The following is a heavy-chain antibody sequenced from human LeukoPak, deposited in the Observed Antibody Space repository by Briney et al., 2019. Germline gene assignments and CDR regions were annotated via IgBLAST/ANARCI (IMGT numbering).Heavy chain of an antibody. Sequence: PSETLSLTCTVSGGSTRSSSYYWGWIRQPPGKGLEWIGSIYYSGSTYHNPSFKSRVTISVDTSKNQFSLKMNSATAADTAVYYCARERSGQFDPWGQGTLVTVSS. CDR2: IYYSGST. CDR1: GGSTRSSSYY. V-gene: IGHV4-39*02. J-gene: IGHJ5*02. CDR3: ARERSGQFDP. D-gene: IGHD2-15*01.